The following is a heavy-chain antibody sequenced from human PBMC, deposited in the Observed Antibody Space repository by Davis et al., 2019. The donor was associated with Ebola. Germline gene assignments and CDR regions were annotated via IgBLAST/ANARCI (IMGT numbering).Heavy chain of an antibody. CDR1: GGTFSTYG. CDR3: ARAQFPTTSDH. J-gene: IGHJ4*02. V-gene: IGHV1-69*05. CDR2: IIPIFGTA. D-gene: IGHD1-1*01. Sequence: SVKVSCKASGGTFSTYGITWVRQAPGQGLEWMGGIIPIFGTANYAQKFQGRVTMTRDTSISTAYMELSRLRSDDTAVYYCARAQFPTTSDHWGQGTLVTVSS.